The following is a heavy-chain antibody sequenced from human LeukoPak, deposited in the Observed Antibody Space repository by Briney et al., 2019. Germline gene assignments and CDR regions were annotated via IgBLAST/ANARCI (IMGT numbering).Heavy chain of an antibody. Sequence: SETLSLTCTVSGGSISSYYWSWIRQPPGKGLEWIGYIYYSGSTNYNPSLKSRVTISVDTSKNQFSLKLSSVTAADTAVYYCARVFRSPHYSGYDLYHFDYWGQGTLVTVSS. J-gene: IGHJ4*02. CDR1: GGSISSYY. CDR3: ARVFRSPHYSGYDLYHFDY. D-gene: IGHD5-12*01. V-gene: IGHV4-59*01. CDR2: IYYSGST.